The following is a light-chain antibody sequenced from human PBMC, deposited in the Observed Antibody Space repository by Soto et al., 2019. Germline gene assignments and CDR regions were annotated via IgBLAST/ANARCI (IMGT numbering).Light chain of an antibody. V-gene: IGLV2-14*01. Sequence: QPVLTQPASVSGSPGQSITISCTGTSSDVGDYNYVSWYQQHPGKAPKLMIYEVSNRPSGVSNRFSGSKSGNTASLTISELQAEDEADYYCSSYTSSNTWVFGGGTKLTFL. CDR2: EVS. CDR1: SSDVGDYNY. J-gene: IGLJ3*02. CDR3: SSYTSSNTWV.